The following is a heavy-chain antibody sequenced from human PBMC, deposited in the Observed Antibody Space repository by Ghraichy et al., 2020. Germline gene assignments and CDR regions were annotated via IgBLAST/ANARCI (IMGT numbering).Heavy chain of an antibody. CDR1: GYTFTSYG. Sequence: ASVKVSCKASGYTFTSYGISWVRQAPGQGLEWMGWISAYNGNTNYAQKLQGRVTMTTDTSTSTAYMELRSLRSDDTAVYYCAVSYYYGSGSYYIGGGRHYSYYYGMDVWGQGTTVTVSS. J-gene: IGHJ6*02. V-gene: IGHV1-18*01. CDR3: AVSYYYGSGSYYIGGGRHYSYYYGMDV. CDR2: ISAYNGNT. D-gene: IGHD3-10*01.